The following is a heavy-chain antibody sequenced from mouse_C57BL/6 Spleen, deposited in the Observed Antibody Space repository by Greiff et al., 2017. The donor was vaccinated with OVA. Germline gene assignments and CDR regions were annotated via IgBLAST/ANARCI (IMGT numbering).Heavy chain of an antibody. Sequence: EVKVVESGGGLVKPGGSLKLSCAASGFTFSDYGMHWVRQAPEKGLEWVAYISSGSSTIYYADTVKGRFTISRDNAKNTLFLQMTSLRSEDTAMYYCAREWDVLFDYWGQGTTLTVSS. CDR1: GFTFSDYG. D-gene: IGHD4-1*01. CDR3: AREWDVLFDY. V-gene: IGHV5-17*01. J-gene: IGHJ2*01. CDR2: ISSGSSTI.